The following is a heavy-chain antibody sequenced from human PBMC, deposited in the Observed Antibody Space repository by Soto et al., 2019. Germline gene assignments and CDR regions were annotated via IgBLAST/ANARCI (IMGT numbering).Heavy chain of an antibody. CDR2: ISGSGGST. V-gene: IGHV3-23*01. Sequence: TGGSLRLSCAAPGFTLSSYAMSWVRQAPGKWLEWVSAISGSGGSTYYADSVKGRFTISRDNSKNTLYLQMNSLRAEDTAVYYCAKDPGGSGYYDILTGHFDYWGQGTLVTVSS. D-gene: IGHD3-9*01. CDR1: GFTLSSYA. CDR3: AKDPGGSGYYDILTGHFDY. J-gene: IGHJ4*02.